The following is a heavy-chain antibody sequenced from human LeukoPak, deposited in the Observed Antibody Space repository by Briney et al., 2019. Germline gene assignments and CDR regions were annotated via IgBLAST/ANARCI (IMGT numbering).Heavy chain of an antibody. J-gene: IGHJ3*02. D-gene: IGHD4-17*01. V-gene: IGHV1-8*01. CDR2: MNPNSGNT. Sequence: ASVKVSCKASGYTFTSYDINWVSQATGQGLEWMGWMNPNSGNTGYAQKFQGRVTMTRSTSISTAYVELSSLRSEDTAVYYCATASTVTTERGSVVRAFDIWGQGTMVTVSS. CDR3: ATASTVTTERGSVVRAFDI. CDR1: GYTFTSYD.